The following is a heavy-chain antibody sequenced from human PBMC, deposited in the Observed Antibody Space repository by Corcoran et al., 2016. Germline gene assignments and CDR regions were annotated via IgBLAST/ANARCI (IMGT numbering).Heavy chain of an antibody. Sequence: VQLQESGPGLVKPSGTLSLTCAVSGGSISSSNWWSWVRQPPGKGLEWIGEIYHRGSTNYNPSLKSRVTISVDKSKNQFSLKLRAVTAADTAVYYCARGGGVYSYGYPVGYYYYGMDVWGQGTTVTVSS. CDR2: IYHRGST. CDR3: ARGGGVYSYGYPVGYYYYGMDV. J-gene: IGHJ6*02. CDR1: GGSISSSNW. D-gene: IGHD5-18*01. V-gene: IGHV4-4*02.